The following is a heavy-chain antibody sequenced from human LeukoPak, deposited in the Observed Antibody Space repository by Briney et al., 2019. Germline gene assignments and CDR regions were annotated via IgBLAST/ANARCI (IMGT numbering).Heavy chain of an antibody. J-gene: IGHJ5*02. V-gene: IGHV4-39*01. CDR1: GGSISSSSYY. CDR2: IYYSGST. Sequence: SETLSLTCTVSGGSISSSSYYWGWIRQPPGMGLEWIGSIYYSGSTYYNPSLKSRVTISVDTSKNQFSLKLSSVTAADTAVYYCARGPSSYDILTGYYRRRRFDPWGQGTLVTVSS. D-gene: IGHD3-9*01. CDR3: ARGPSSYDILTGYYRRRRFDP.